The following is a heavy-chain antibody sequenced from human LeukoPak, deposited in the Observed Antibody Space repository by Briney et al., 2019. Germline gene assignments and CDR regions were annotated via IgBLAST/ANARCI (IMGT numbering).Heavy chain of an antibody. Sequence: SETLSLTCTVSGGSISSYYWSWIRQTPGKGLEWIGDIYYSWSTNYKPSLKSRVTMSVDTSKNQFSLKLTSVTAADTAVYYCARDGVENSSWYPLDSWGPGTLVTVSS. CDR3: ARDGVENSSWYPLDS. D-gene: IGHD6-13*01. CDR1: GGSISSYY. CDR2: IYYSWST. V-gene: IGHV4-59*12. J-gene: IGHJ4*02.